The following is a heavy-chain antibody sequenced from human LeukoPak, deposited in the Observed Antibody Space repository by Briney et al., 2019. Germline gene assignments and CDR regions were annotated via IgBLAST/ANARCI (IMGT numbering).Heavy chain of an antibody. CDR2: IIPILGIA. J-gene: IGHJ3*02. V-gene: IGHV1-69*04. CDR1: GGTFSSYA. D-gene: IGHD3-22*01. CDR3: ARSYYYDSSGYDDAFDI. Sequence: SVKVSCKASGGTFSSYAISWVRQAPGQGLEWMGRIIPILGIANYAQKFQGRVTITADKPTSTAYMELSSLRSEDTAVYYCARSYYYDSSGYDDAFDIWGQGTMVTVSS.